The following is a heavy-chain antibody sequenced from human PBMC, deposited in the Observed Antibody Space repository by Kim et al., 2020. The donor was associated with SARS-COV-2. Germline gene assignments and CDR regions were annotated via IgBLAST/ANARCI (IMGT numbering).Heavy chain of an antibody. CDR3: ARRRGGYTTSYYYYYGMDV. V-gene: IGHV4-61*07. J-gene: IGHJ6*02. Sequence: SRVTISVDTSKNQFSLKLSSVTAADTAVYYCARRRGGYTTSYYYYYGMDVWGQGTTVTVSS. D-gene: IGHD5-12*01.